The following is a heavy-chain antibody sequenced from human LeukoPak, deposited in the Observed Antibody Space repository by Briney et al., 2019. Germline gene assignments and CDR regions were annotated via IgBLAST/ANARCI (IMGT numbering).Heavy chain of an antibody. J-gene: IGHJ4*02. CDR1: GYTFTSYG. CDR2: VSAYNGNT. V-gene: IGHV1-18*01. CDR3: ARVTPTSGGLDPFDY. Sequence: GASVKVSCKASGYTFTSYGISWVRQAPGQGLEWMGWVSAYNGNTNYAQKLQGRVTMTTDTSTSTAYMELRSLRSDDTAVYYCARVTPTSGGLDPFDYWGQGTLVTVSS. D-gene: IGHD4-23*01.